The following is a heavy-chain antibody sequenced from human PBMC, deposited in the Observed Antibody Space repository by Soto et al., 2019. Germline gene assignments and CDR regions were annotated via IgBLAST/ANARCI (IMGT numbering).Heavy chain of an antibody. CDR2: ISSSSSTI. V-gene: IGHV3-48*02. J-gene: IGHJ4*02. CDR3: DSDSPTEFDY. CDR1: GFTFSSYS. Sequence: GGSLRLSCAASGFTFSSYSMNWVRQAPGKGLEWVSYISSSSSTIYYADSVKGRFTISRDNAKNSLYLQMKSLREEDTAVYYCDSDSPTEFDYWGQGTLVTVSS.